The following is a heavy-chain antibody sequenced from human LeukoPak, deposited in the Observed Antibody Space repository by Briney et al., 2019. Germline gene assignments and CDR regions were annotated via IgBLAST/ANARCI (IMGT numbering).Heavy chain of an antibody. J-gene: IGHJ4*02. CDR2: IIPIFGTA. Sequence: GSSVKVSCKASGGTFSSYAISWVPQAPGQGLEWMGGIIPIFGTANYAQKLRGRVTITADESTSTAYMELSSLRSEDTAVYYCAINLAVAGRRDYFDYWGQGTLVTVSS. D-gene: IGHD6-19*01. CDR3: AINLAVAGRRDYFDY. CDR1: GGTFSSYA. V-gene: IGHV1-69*01.